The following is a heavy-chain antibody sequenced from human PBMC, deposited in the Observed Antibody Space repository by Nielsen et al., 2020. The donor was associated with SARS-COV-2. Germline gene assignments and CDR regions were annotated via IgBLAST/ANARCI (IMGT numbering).Heavy chain of an antibody. Sequence: GGSLRLSCAASGFTFSSYGMHWVRQAPGKGLEWVAVISYDGSNKYYANSEKGRFTISRDNSKNTLYLQMNILRAEDTAVYYCAKDLVYYDFWSCYLSTRYYYYYYGMDVWGQGTTVTVSS. D-gene: IGHD3-3*01. J-gene: IGHJ6*02. V-gene: IGHV3-30*18. CDR2: ISYDGSNK. CDR1: GFTFSSYG. CDR3: AKDLVYYDFWSCYLSTRYYYYYYGMDV.